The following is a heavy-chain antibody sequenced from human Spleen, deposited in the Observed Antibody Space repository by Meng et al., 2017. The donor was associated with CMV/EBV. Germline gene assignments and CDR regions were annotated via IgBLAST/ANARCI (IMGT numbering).Heavy chain of an antibody. D-gene: IGHD6-19*01. CDR1: GYTFTSYN. V-gene: IGHV1-46*01. CDR2: INPSGGST. J-gene: IGHJ4*02. Sequence: ASVKVSCKASGYTFTSYNVHWVRQAPGQGLEWMGIINPSGGSTTYAQRFQGRVTMTRETSTSTVYMELSSLRSEDTAVHYCATKSLAVWGQGTLVTVSS. CDR3: ATKSLAV.